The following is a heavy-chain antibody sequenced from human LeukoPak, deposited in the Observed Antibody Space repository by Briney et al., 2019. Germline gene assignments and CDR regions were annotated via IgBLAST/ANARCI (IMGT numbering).Heavy chain of an antibody. CDR3: ARGYSYGYGYYYYYMDV. D-gene: IGHD5-18*01. CDR2: IYHSGNT. J-gene: IGHJ6*03. Sequence: SQTLSLTCTVSGGSISSGGYYWSWIRQPPGKGLEWIGYIYHSGNTYYNPSLKSRVTISVDTSKNQFSLKLSSVTAADTAVYYCARGYSYGYGYYYYYMDVWGKGTTVTVSS. V-gene: IGHV4-30-2*01. CDR1: GGSISSGGYY.